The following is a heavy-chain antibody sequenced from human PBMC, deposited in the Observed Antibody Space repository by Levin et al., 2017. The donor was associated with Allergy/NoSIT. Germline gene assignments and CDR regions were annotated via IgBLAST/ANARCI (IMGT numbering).Heavy chain of an antibody. Sequence: SETLSLTCTVSGGSISSGGYYWSWIRQHPGKGLEWIGYIYYSGSTYYNPSLKSRVTISVDTSKNQFSLKLSSVTAADTAVYYCARDKRYCSGGSCYPHYGMDVWGQGTTVTVSS. CDR1: GGSISSGGYY. V-gene: IGHV4-31*03. CDR2: IYYSGST. D-gene: IGHD2-15*01. CDR3: ARDKRYCSGGSCYPHYGMDV. J-gene: IGHJ6*02.